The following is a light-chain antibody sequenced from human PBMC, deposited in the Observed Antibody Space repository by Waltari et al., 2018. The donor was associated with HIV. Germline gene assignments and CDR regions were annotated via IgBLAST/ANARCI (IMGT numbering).Light chain of an antibody. CDR1: QSVSSN. Sequence: EIVMTQSPATLSVFPGDRATLSCRASQSVSSNLAWYQQKPGQAPRPLIYGASTRATGIPARFSCSGSGTEFTLTISSLQSEDFAVYYCQQYYKWPPLTFGGGTKVEI. V-gene: IGKV3-15*01. CDR3: QQYYKWPPLT. J-gene: IGKJ4*01. CDR2: GAS.